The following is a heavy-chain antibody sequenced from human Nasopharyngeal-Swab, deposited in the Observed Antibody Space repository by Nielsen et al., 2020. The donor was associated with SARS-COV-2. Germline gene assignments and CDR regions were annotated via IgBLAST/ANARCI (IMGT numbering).Heavy chain of an antibody. Sequence: SETLSLTCTVSGGSMNSYYWYWIRQPPGKGLEWIGYVFNSGSTEYSPSLKRRATISVDTSNNQFSLKLSSVTAAETAVYFCARVQADDDFWTGYHFDYWGQGTLVTVSS. CDR2: VFNSGST. CDR1: GGSMNSYY. D-gene: IGHD3/OR15-3a*01. J-gene: IGHJ4*02. V-gene: IGHV4-59*01. CDR3: ARVQADDDFWTGYHFDY.